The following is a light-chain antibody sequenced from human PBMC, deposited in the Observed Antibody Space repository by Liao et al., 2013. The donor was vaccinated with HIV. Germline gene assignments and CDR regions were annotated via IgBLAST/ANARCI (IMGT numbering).Light chain of an antibody. CDR2: YDS. CDR3: QVWDSTSDHRV. V-gene: IGLV3-21*04. CDR1: DIGTKS. J-gene: IGLJ3*02. Sequence: SHVLTQATSVSVAPGTTARIACGGNDIGTKSVHWYQQQPGQAPVLVISYDSERPSGIPERFSGSNSGNTATLTISRVEAGDEADYYCQVWDSTSDHRVFGGGTKLTVV.